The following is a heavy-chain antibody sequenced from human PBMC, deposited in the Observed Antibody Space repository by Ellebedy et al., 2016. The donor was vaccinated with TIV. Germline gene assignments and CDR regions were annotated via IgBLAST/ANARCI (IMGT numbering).Heavy chain of an antibody. CDR1: AYSFTDND. J-gene: IGHJ3*02. Sequence: AASVKVSCKASAYSFTDNDIHWVRQAPGQGLEWMGWINPNSGGTHYSQRFQGRVTMTRDTSISTVSMELSGLRSDDTAVYYCARESGPSGTNNPIEIWGQGTLVTVSS. V-gene: IGHV1-2*02. D-gene: IGHD1-7*01. CDR2: INPNSGGT. CDR3: ARESGPSGTNNPIEI.